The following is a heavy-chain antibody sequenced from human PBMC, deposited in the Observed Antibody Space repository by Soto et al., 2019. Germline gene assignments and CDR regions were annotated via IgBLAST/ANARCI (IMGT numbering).Heavy chain of an antibody. V-gene: IGHV2-5*02. Sequence: QITLKESGPTLVKPTQTLTLTCTFSGFSLTTRGPGVGWIRQPPGKALEWLAVIYWDEDKRYSPSLKNRLTITKDTSKNQVVLTLNNMDPVDTATYYCAQTDYYGSWNFGYWGQGTLVTVSS. J-gene: IGHJ4*02. CDR2: IYWDEDK. D-gene: IGHD3-10*01. CDR1: GFSLTTRGPG. CDR3: AQTDYYGSWNFGY.